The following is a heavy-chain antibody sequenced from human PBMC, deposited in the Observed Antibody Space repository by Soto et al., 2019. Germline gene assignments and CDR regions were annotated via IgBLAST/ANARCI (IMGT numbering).Heavy chain of an antibody. CDR3: ARASSGRSRYFDP. D-gene: IGHD6-25*01. J-gene: IGHJ5*02. Sequence: QVQLQQWGAGLLKPSETLSLTCAVYGGSFSGYYWSWIRQPPGKGLEWIGEINHSGSTNYNPSLKRRVTISVDTSKTQFSLKLSSVTAADTAVYYCARASSGRSRYFDPWGQGTLVTVSS. V-gene: IGHV4-34*01. CDR1: GGSFSGYY. CDR2: INHSGST.